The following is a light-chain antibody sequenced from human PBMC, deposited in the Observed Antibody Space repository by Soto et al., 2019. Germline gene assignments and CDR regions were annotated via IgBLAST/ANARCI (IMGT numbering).Light chain of an antibody. CDR3: QQRDKWPVT. CDR2: DAS. CDR1: QSVSSH. J-gene: IGKJ4*01. V-gene: IGKV3-11*01. Sequence: EVVLTQSPATLSLSLGERATLSCTASQSVSSHLAWYQQKPGQAPRLLIYDASNRATGIPARFSGSGSGTDFTLSISSLEPEDLAVYYCQQRDKWPVTFGGGTKVEFK.